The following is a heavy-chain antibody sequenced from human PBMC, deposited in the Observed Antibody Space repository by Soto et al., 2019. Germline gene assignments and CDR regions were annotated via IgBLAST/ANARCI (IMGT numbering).Heavy chain of an antibody. Sequence: GGSLRLSCAASGFIFSSYAMSWVRQAPGKGLEWVSFISGNGGSTYYAESVKGRFTISRDNSKNTLYLQMNSLRAEDTAVYYCAKRENYSSSWALDYWGQRTLVTVSS. J-gene: IGHJ4*02. D-gene: IGHD6-13*01. CDR2: ISGNGGST. CDR3: AKRENYSSSWALDY. V-gene: IGHV3-23*01. CDR1: GFIFSSYA.